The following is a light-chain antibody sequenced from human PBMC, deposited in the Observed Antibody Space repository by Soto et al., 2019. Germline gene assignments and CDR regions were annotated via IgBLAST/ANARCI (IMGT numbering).Light chain of an antibody. Sequence: DIVMTQSPDSLAVSLGERATINCKSSQSVLYSSSNKNTLAWYQQKPGQPPKLLIYWASTRESGIPDRFSGSGSGTDLTLTISSLQAEDVAVYYCQQYYGTPWTFGQGTKVEIK. V-gene: IGKV4-1*01. CDR2: WAS. CDR3: QQYYGTPWT. CDR1: QSVLYSSSNKNT. J-gene: IGKJ1*01.